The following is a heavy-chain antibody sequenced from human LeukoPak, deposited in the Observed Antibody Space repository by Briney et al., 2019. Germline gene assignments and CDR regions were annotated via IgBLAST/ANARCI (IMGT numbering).Heavy chain of an antibody. CDR3: AKGNFGYYGSGPNYFDY. Sequence: GGSLRLSCAASGLTFSSYWMHWVRQAPGKGLVWVSRINSDGSTTTYADSVKGRFTISRDNSKNTLYLQMNSLRAEDTAVYYCAKGNFGYYGSGPNYFDYWGEGTLVTVSS. CDR2: INSDGSTT. J-gene: IGHJ4*02. D-gene: IGHD3-10*01. CDR1: GLTFSSYW. V-gene: IGHV3-74*01.